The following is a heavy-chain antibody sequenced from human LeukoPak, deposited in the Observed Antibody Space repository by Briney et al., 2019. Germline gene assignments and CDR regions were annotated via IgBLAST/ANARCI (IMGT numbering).Heavy chain of an antibody. D-gene: IGHD3-22*01. Sequence: GGSLRLSCAASGFTFGTYGMHWVRQAPGKGLEWVAHILLDGNNKYYPDSVKGRFTISRDNAKKALYLEMNSLRVEDTALYYCARENYYDSSGNDAFDVWGQGTMVTVSS. CDR2: ILLDGNNK. CDR3: ARENYYDSSGNDAFDV. J-gene: IGHJ3*01. V-gene: IGHV3-33*01. CDR1: GFTFGTYG.